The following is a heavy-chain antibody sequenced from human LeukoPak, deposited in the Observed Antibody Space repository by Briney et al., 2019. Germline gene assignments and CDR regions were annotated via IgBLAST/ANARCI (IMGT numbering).Heavy chain of an antibody. J-gene: IGHJ4*02. CDR3: ARDTPSYDFWSGYYRAFDY. D-gene: IGHD3-3*01. Sequence: ASVKVSCKASGYTFTSYGISWVRQAPGQGLEWMGWISAYNGNTNYAQKLQGRVTMTTDTSTSTAYMELRSLRSDDTAVYYCARDTPSYDFWSGYYRAFDYWGQGTLVTVSP. CDR1: GYTFTSYG. CDR2: ISAYNGNT. V-gene: IGHV1-18*01.